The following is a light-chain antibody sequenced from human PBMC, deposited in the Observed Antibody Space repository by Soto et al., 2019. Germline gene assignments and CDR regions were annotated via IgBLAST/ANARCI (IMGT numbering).Light chain of an antibody. CDR3: SSYTTSSPLV. CDR2: EII. Sequence: QSALTQPASVSGSPGQSITISCTGTNSDIGGYQYVSWYQHHPGKAPKLIIYEIINRPSGVSHRFSGSKSGNTASLTISGLQAEDEADYYCSSYTTSSPLVFGGGTKLTVL. CDR1: NSDIGGYQY. V-gene: IGLV2-14*01. J-gene: IGLJ3*02.